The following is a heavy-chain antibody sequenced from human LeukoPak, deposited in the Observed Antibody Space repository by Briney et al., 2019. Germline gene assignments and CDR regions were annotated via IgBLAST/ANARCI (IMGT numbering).Heavy chain of an antibody. CDR2: FIDTGATT. V-gene: IGHV3-23*01. Sequence: GGSLRLSYGAWGLTLRDFAMRGLREARGEGGEGVSCFIDTGATTFYAHSVKGRFTISTDNSKNTLFLQMTSLRAADTATYYCAKKEGDTYASWYIDAWGKGTPVTVSS. CDR3: AKKEGDTYASWYIDA. D-gene: IGHD2-21*02. J-gene: IGHJ6*03. CDR1: GLTLRDFA.